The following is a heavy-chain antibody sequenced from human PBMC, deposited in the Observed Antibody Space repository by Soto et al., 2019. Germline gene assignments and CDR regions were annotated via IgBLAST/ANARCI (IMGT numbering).Heavy chain of an antibody. J-gene: IGHJ4*02. CDR1: GLTFSSYF. V-gene: IGHV3-74*01. CDR2: ISADGSGT. Sequence: EVQLVESGGGLVQPGGSLRLSCATSGLTFSSYFMHWVRQAPGKGLVWVSRISADGSGTIYADSVKGRFTISRDNAKNTLYLQMNSLRAEDTAVYYCANYGSGIPFWGQGTLVTVSS. D-gene: IGHD3-10*01. CDR3: ANYGSGIPF.